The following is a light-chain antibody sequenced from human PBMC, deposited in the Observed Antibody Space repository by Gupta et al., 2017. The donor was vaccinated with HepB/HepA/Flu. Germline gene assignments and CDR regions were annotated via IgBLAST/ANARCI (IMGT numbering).Light chain of an antibody. J-gene: IGLJ2*01. CDR2: YYSDSDK. CDR1: SDINVGSYN. CDR3: MIWPSNRGV. V-gene: IGLV5-37*01. Sequence: QPVLTQPPSSSASPGESARLTCTLPSDINVGSYNIYWYQQEPGSPPRYLLYYYSDSDKGQGSGVPSRFSGSKDASANTGILLISGLQSEDEADYYCMIWPSNRGVFGGGTKLTVL.